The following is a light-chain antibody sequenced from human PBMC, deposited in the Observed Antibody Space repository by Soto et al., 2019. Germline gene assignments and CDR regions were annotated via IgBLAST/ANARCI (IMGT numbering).Light chain of an antibody. J-gene: IGLJ1*01. V-gene: IGLV1-44*01. CDR1: RSDIGSNS. Sequence: QSVLTQPPSASGTPGQTVIISCSGSRSDIGSNSVNWYQHLPGTAPKLLIYNNNQRPSGVPDRFSGSKSGTSASLAISGLQSEDEADYYCVAWDDSLTGPVFGTGTKVTVL. CDR2: NNN. CDR3: VAWDDSLTGPV.